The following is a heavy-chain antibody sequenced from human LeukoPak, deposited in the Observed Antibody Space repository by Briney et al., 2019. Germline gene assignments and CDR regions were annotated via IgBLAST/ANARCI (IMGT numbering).Heavy chain of an antibody. V-gene: IGHV4-59*12. J-gene: IGHJ4*02. D-gene: IGHD3-22*01. CDR1: GGSISSYY. Sequence: PSETLSLTCTVSGGSISSYYWSWIRQPPGKGLEWIGYIYYSGSTNYNPSLKGRVTISVDTSKNQFSLKLSSVTAADTAVYYCARGRNFLKYYYDSSGYYYAPPPFDYWGQGTLVTVSS. CDR2: IYYSGST. CDR3: ARGRNFLKYYYDSSGYYYAPPPFDY.